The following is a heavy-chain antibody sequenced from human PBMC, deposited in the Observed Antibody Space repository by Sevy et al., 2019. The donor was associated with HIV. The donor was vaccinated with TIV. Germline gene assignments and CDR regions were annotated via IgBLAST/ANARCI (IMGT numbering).Heavy chain of an antibody. CDR3: AKVDGIVVGVAATQVSPYFDY. Sequence: GGSLRLSCAASGFTFSSYAMSWVRQAPGKGLEWVSAISGSGGSTYYADSVKGRFTISRDNSKNTPYLQMNSLRAEDRAVYYCAKVDGIVVGVAATQVSPYFDYWGQGTLVTVSS. CDR2: ISGSGGST. V-gene: IGHV3-23*01. J-gene: IGHJ4*02. CDR1: GFTFSSYA. D-gene: IGHD2-15*01.